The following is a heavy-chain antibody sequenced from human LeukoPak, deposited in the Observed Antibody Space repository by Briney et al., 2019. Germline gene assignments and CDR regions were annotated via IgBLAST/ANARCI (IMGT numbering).Heavy chain of an antibody. J-gene: IGHJ4*02. CDR3: ARTLLGYYDYVWRSYRPYYFDY. CDR2: ISAYNGNT. Sequence: EASVKVSCKASGYTFTSYGISWVRQAPGQGLEWMGWISAYNGNTNYAQKLQGRVTMTTDTSTSTAYMELRSLRSDDTAVYYCARTLLGYYDYVWRSYRPYYFDYWGRGTLVTVSS. V-gene: IGHV1-18*01. D-gene: IGHD3-16*02. CDR1: GYTFTSYG.